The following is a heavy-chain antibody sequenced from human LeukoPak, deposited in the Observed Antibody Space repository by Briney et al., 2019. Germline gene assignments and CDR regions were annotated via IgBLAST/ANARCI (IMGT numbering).Heavy chain of an antibody. V-gene: IGHV1-2*04. J-gene: IGHJ4*02. CDR3: ATGDPRGYSYGRGPLFDY. CDR2: INPNSGGT. CDR1: GYTFTGYY. D-gene: IGHD5-18*01. Sequence: ASVKVSCKASGYTFTGYYMHWVRRAPGQGFEWLGWINPNSGGTNYAQKFQGWVTMTRDTSISTAYMELSRLRSGDTAVYYCATGDPRGYSYGRGPLFDYWGQGTLVTVSS.